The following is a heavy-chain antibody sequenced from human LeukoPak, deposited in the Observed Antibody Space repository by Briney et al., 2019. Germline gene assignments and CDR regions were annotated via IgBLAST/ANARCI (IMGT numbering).Heavy chain of an antibody. V-gene: IGHV3-66*03. CDR2: ST. CDR3: ARDSGVRFLEWLLSYYFDY. J-gene: IGHJ4*02. D-gene: IGHD3-3*01. Sequence: STYYADSVKGRFTISRDNSKNTLYLQMNSLRAEDTAVYYCARDSGVRFLEWLLSYYFDYWGQGTLVTVSS.